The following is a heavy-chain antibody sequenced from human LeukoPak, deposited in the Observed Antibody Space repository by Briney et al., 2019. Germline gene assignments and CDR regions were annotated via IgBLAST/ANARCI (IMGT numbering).Heavy chain of an antibody. Sequence: ASVKVSCKASGYTFTSYGISWVRQAPGQGLEWMGWISAYSGNTHYAQKLQGRVTMTTDTSTSTAYMGLRSLRSDDTAVYYCARVYYDYVWGSYRPHYFDYWGQGTLVTVSS. CDR3: ARVYYDYVWGSYRPHYFDY. CDR1: GYTFTSYG. V-gene: IGHV1-18*01. CDR2: ISAYSGNT. J-gene: IGHJ4*02. D-gene: IGHD3-16*02.